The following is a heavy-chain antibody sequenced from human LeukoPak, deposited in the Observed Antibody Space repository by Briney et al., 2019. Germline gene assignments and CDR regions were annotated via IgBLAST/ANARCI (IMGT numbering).Heavy chain of an antibody. CDR1: GGSFSGYY. CDR2: INHSGST. J-gene: IGHJ4*02. V-gene: IGHV4-34*01. Sequence: SETLSLTCAVYGGSFSGYYWSWIRQPPGKGLEWIGEINHSGSTNYNPSLKSRVTISVDTSKNQFSLKLSSVTAADTAVYYCARGTPSKYYYGSGSPDCDYWGQGTLVTVSS. D-gene: IGHD3-10*01. CDR3: ARGTPSKYYYGSGSPDCDY.